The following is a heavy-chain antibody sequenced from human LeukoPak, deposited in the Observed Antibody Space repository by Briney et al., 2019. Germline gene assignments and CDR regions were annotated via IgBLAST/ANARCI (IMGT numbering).Heavy chain of an antibody. CDR2: IYYSGST. CDR1: GGSISGYY. D-gene: IGHD2-21*02. V-gene: IGHV4-59*01. J-gene: IGHJ4*02. Sequence: SETLSLTCTVSGGSISGYYWSWIRQPPGQRLERLAYIYYSGSTNYNPSLKSRVTISVDTSKKQFSLKLSSVTAADTAVYYCARVAYCGGDCYSFDYWGQGTLVTVSS. CDR3: ARVAYCGGDCYSFDY.